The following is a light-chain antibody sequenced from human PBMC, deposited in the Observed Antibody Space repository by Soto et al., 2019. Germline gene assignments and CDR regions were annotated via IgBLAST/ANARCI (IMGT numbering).Light chain of an antibody. Sequence: ILMTQSPATLSVSPGERATLSCRASQSVSNNLAWYQQKPGQAPRLLLYDASTRATGIPARFSGSGSGTEVTLTISGLQSEDFAVYYCQQYNNWPPWTFGQGTKVEIK. CDR1: QSVSNN. V-gene: IGKV3-15*01. J-gene: IGKJ1*01. CDR2: DAS. CDR3: QQYNNWPPWT.